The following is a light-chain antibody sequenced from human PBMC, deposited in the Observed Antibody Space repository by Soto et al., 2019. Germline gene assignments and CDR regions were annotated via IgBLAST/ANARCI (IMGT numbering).Light chain of an antibody. Sequence: DIQMTVSPSTLSASVGDRVTITCRASQSISSWLAWYQQKPGKAPKLLIYDASSLESGVPSRFSGSGSGTEFTLTISSLQPDDFGTYYCQQYNSDPRTFGQGTKVEIK. CDR2: DAS. J-gene: IGKJ1*01. CDR1: QSISSW. CDR3: QQYNSDPRT. V-gene: IGKV1-5*01.